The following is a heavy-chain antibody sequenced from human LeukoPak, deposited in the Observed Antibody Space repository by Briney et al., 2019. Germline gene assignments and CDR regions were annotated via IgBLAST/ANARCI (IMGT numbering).Heavy chain of an antibody. V-gene: IGHV4-34*01. CDR1: GGSFSGYY. D-gene: IGHD3-22*01. CDR2: INHSGST. CDR3: ARAAYYDSSGEIDY. J-gene: IGHJ4*02. Sequence: PSETLSLTCVVYGGSFSGYYWSWIRQPPGKGLEWIGEINHSGSTNYNPSLKSRVTISVDTSKNQFSLKLSSVTAADTAVYYCARAAYYDSSGEIDYWGQGTLVTVSS.